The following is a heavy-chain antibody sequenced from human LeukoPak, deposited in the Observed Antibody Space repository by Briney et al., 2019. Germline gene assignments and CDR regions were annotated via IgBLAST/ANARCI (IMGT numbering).Heavy chain of an antibody. D-gene: IGHD6-13*01. J-gene: IGHJ5*02. CDR3: ARGGGRTAAAGTGWFDP. V-gene: IGHV4-34*01. Sequence: SETLSLTCAVYGGSFSGYYWSWIRQPPGKGLEWIGEINHSGSTNYNPSLKGRVTISVDTSKNQFSLKLSSVTAADTAVYYCARGGGRTAAAGTGWFDPWGQGTLVTVSS. CDR2: INHSGST. CDR1: GGSFSGYY.